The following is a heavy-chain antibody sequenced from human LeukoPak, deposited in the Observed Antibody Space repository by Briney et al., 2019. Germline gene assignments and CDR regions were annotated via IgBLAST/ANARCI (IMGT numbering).Heavy chain of an antibody. J-gene: IGHJ4*02. CDR1: GYTFTSYY. Sequence: ASVKVSCKASGYTFTSYYMHWVRQAPGQGLEWMGIINPSGGSTSYAQKFQGRVTMTRDTSTSTVYMELSSLRSEDTAVYYCARSSYGQNRYYYDSSGQLDYWGQGTLVTVSS. CDR2: INPSGGST. CDR3: ARSSYGQNRYYYDSSGQLDY. D-gene: IGHD3-22*01. V-gene: IGHV1-46*01.